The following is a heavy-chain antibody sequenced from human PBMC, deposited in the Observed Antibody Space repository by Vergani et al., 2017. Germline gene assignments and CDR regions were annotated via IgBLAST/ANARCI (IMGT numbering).Heavy chain of an antibody. J-gene: IGHJ5*02. CDR1: GGSISSSSYY. CDR3: AEIASGSFDP. CDR2: IYYSGRT. D-gene: IGHD6-25*01. V-gene: IGHV4-39*07. Sequence: QLQLQESGPGLVKPSETLSLTCTVSGGSISSSSYYWGWIRQPPGKWLDWIGSIYYSGRTYYNPSLKSRVSISVDTSKNQFSLQLSSVTAADPAVYYCAEIASGSFDPWGQGTRVTVSS.